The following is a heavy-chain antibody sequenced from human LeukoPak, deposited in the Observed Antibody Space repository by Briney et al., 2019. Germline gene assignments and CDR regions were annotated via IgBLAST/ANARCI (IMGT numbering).Heavy chain of an antibody. V-gene: IGHV3-23*01. CDR1: GFSLSRNA. CDR3: AKDKSVRYSGSFTYGDYFDY. CDR2: ISGSGGST. D-gene: IGHD1-26*01. J-gene: IGHJ4*02. Sequence: GGSLRLSCAVSGFSLSRNAMTWVRQAPGKGLEWVSTISGSGGSTYYADSVKGRFTISRDNSKNTLYLQMNSLRAEDTAVYYCAKDKSVRYSGSFTYGDYFDYWGQGTLVTVSS.